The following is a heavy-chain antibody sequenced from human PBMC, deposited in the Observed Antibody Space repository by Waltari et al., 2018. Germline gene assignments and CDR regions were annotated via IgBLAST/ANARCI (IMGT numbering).Heavy chain of an antibody. J-gene: IGHJ3*02. V-gene: IGHV1-69*04. CDR1: GGTFSTYT. D-gene: IGHD6-13*01. CDR3: ARGGLYGQQLLESAFEI. Sequence: HVQLEQSGAEVKKPGSSVKVSCKASGGTFSTYTVTWVRQAPGQGLEWMGSIIPVLGISKYAQSLQARLTITVDQSTNTGYMELNNLRPEDTGVYYCARGGLYGQQLLESAFEIWGQGTKVTVSS. CDR2: IIPVLGIS.